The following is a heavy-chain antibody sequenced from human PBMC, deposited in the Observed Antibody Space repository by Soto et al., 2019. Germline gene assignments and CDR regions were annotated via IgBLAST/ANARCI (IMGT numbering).Heavy chain of an antibody. Sequence: ASVKVSCKASGYTFTSYGISWVRQAAGQGLEWMGWISAYNGNTNYAQKLQGRVTMTTDTSTSTAYMELRSLRSDDTAVYYCAREIRIGSSGWSDYYYYGMDVWGQGTTVTVSS. CDR2: ISAYNGNT. CDR3: AREIRIGSSGWSDYYYYGMDV. D-gene: IGHD6-19*01. J-gene: IGHJ6*02. CDR1: GYTFTSYG. V-gene: IGHV1-18*04.